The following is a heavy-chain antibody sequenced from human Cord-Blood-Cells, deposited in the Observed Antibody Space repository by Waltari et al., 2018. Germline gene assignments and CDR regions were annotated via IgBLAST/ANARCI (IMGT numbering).Heavy chain of an antibody. CDR1: GYTFTGYY. CDR3: ARSTDSGITIFGVVTYYFDY. Sequence: QVQLVQSGAEVKKPGASVKVSCKASGYTFTGYYMHWVRQAPGQGLEWMGWINPNSGGTNYAQKFQGWVTMTRDTSISTAYMELSRLRSDDTAVYYCARSTDSGITIFGVVTYYFDYWGQGTLVTVSS. J-gene: IGHJ4*02. D-gene: IGHD3-3*01. CDR2: INPNSGGT. V-gene: IGHV1-2*04.